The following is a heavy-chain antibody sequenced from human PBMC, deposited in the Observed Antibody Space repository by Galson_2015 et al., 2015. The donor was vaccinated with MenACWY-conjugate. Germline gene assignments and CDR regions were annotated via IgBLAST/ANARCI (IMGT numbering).Heavy chain of an antibody. D-gene: IGHD6-19*01. CDR2: IYANGGT. CDR1: GFIINNNY. J-gene: IGHJ4*02. CDR3: AREVSAVSGADY. Sequence: SLRLSCAASGFIINNNYMSWVRQAPGKGLEWVSLIYANGGTYYADSVTGRFTISRDVSKNTLFLQMNSLRPEDTAVYYCAREVSAVSGADYWGQGTLVTVSS. V-gene: IGHV3-66*03.